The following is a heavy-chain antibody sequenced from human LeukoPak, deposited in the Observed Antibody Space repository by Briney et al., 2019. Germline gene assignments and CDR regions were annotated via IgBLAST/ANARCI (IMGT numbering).Heavy chain of an antibody. CDR1: GYSISSGYY. J-gene: IGHJ3*02. D-gene: IGHD6-13*01. CDR3: ARDLYSSRTNDAFVI. Sequence: SETLSLTCTVSGYSISSGYYWGWIRQPPGKGLEWIGSIYHSGSTYYNPSLKSPVTISVDTSKNQFSLKLRSVTAADTAVYYCARDLYSSRTNDAFVIWGQGTMVTVSS. CDR2: IYHSGST. V-gene: IGHV4-38-2*02.